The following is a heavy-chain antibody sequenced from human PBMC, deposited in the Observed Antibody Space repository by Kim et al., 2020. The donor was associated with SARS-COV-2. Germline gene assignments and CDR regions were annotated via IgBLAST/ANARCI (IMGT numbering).Heavy chain of an antibody. Sequence: SSTTNADSVNSRFTTSRDDAKNTLFLQMNSLRAEETAVYYCARVGAGFDYWGQGTLVTVSS. J-gene: IGHJ4*02. CDR2: SST. D-gene: IGHD1-26*01. CDR3: ARVGAGFDY. V-gene: IGHV3-74*01.